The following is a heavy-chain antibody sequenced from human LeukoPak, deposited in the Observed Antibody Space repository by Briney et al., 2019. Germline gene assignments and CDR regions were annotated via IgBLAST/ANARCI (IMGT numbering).Heavy chain of an antibody. CDR3: AKAIYYYDSSGPVDV. D-gene: IGHD3-22*01. CDR1: GFTFSSYA. V-gene: IGHV3-23*01. Sequence: GGSLRLSCAASGFTFSSYAMSWVRQAPGKGLEWVSAISGSGGSTYYADSVKGRFTISRDNSKNTLYLQMNSLRAEDTAVYYCAKAIYYYDSSGPVDVWGQGTTGTVSS. CDR2: ISGSGGST. J-gene: IGHJ6*02.